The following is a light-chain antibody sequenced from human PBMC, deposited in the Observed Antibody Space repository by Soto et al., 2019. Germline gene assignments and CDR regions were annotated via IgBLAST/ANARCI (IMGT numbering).Light chain of an antibody. Sequence: PGERATLSCRASQSVSSNHLAWYQQKPGQAPRLLIYDASNRATGIPARFSGSGSGTDFTLIISSLEPEDFAVYYCQQRSNWPITFGQGTRLEIK. J-gene: IGKJ5*01. CDR2: DAS. V-gene: IGKV3-11*01. CDR1: QSVSSN. CDR3: QQRSNWPIT.